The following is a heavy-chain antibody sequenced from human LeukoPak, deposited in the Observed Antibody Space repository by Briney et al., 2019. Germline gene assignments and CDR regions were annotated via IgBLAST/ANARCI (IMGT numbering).Heavy chain of an antibody. CDR1: GFTFSSYA. V-gene: IGHV3-23*01. J-gene: IGHJ6*03. D-gene: IGHD2-15*01. CDR2: IGGSGGST. CDR3: AKVHRPGGDYYYYYYMDV. Sequence: PGGSLRLSCAASGFTFSSYAMSWVRQAPGKGLEWVSAIGGSGGSTYYADSVKGRFTISRDNSKNTLYLQMNSLRAEDTAVYYCAKVHRPGGDYYYYYYMDVWGKGTTVTVSS.